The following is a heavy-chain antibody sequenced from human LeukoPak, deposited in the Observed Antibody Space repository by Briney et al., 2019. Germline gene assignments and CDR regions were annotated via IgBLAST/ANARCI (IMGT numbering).Heavy chain of an antibody. V-gene: IGHV4-4*07. J-gene: IGHJ6*03. CDR1: GGSVIGSY. CDR3: ARDFPGRFSGHDTTMDV. CDR2: IYTTGST. D-gene: IGHD5-12*01. Sequence: KASETLSLTCTVPGGSVIGSYWSWIRQPAGKGLEWSGPIYTTGSTNYNPSLKSRVTMSLDTSKNQFSLKLTSGTAADTAIYYCARDFPGRFSGHDTTMDVWGKGTTVTVSS.